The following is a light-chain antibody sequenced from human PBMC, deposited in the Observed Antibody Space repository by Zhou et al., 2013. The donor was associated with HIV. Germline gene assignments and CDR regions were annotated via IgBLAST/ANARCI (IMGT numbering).Light chain of an antibody. CDR2: YDT. V-gene: IGLV3-21*04. J-gene: IGLJ2*01. Sequence: SYELTQPPSVSVAPGATATITCAGDNIGSKSVHWYQQKAGQAPVLVIHYDTDRPSGLPGQFSGSNSDNTATLTISSVEAGDEADYYCQVWDTSGVIFGGGTRLTVL. CDR1: NIGSKS. CDR3: QVWDTSGVI.